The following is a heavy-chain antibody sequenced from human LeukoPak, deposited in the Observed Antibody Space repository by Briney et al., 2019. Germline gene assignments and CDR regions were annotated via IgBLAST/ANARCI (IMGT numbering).Heavy chain of an antibody. D-gene: IGHD5-12*01. CDR1: GGSISSSSYY. Sequence: SETLSLTCTVSGGSISSSSYYWGWIRQPPGKGLEWIGSIYYSGNTYYNPSLKSRVTISVDTSKNQFSLKLSSVTAADTAVYYCARDLGYSGYDGGDYYFDYWGQGTLVTVSS. CDR3: ARDLGYSGYDGGDYYFDY. V-gene: IGHV4-39*07. J-gene: IGHJ4*02. CDR2: IYYSGNT.